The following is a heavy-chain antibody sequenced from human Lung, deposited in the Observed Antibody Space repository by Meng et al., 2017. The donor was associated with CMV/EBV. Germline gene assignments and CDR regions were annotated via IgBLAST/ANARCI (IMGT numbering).Heavy chain of an antibody. CDR1: GFTFSDYY. D-gene: IGHD1-26*01. CDR2: ISSHGSAT. Sequence: GGSLRLSCEVSGFTFSDYYMSWIRQAPGKGLEWISSISSHGSATYYADSVKGRFTVSRDNAKNSLYLQMNSLRAEDTAVYYCAREGKVVRDFFQHWGQGTLVTVSS. J-gene: IGHJ1*01. CDR3: AREGKVVRDFFQH. V-gene: IGHV3-11*04.